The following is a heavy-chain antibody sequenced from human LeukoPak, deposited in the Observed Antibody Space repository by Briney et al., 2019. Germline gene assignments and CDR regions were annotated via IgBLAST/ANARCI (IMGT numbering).Heavy chain of an antibody. CDR2: TNHSGST. Sequence: PSETLSLTCAVYGGSFSGYYWSWIRQPPGKGLEWIGETNHSGSTNYNPSLKSRVTISVDTSKNQFSLRLSSVTAADTAVYYCASYGDYCSWGQGTLVTVSS. J-gene: IGHJ4*02. CDR3: ASYGDYCS. V-gene: IGHV4-34*01. D-gene: IGHD4-17*01. CDR1: GGSFSGYY.